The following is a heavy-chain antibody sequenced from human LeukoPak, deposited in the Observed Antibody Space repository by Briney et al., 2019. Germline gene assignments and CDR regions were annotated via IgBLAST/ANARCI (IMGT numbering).Heavy chain of an antibody. J-gene: IGHJ4*02. CDR1: GGTFSSYA. CDR3: ASSNPELLQPFDY. V-gene: IGHV1-69*13. D-gene: IGHD1-26*01. Sequence: ASVKVSCKSSGGTFSSYAISWVRQAPGQGLAWMGGIIPIFGTANYAQKFQGRVTITADESTSTAYMEVSSLRSEDTAVYYCASSNPELLQPFDYWGQGTLVTVSS. CDR2: IIPIFGTA.